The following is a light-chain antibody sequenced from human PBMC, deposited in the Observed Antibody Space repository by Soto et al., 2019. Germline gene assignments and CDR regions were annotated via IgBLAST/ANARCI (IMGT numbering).Light chain of an antibody. Sequence: QSVLTQPPSASGTPGQRVTISCSGSNSNIGSNTVNWYQQLPGTAPKLLIYYDNLRPSGVPDRISGSKSGTSASLAISGLQSDDEADYYCASWADSLNALVFGTGTKLTVL. CDR3: ASWADSLNALV. V-gene: IGLV1-44*01. J-gene: IGLJ1*01. CDR1: NSNIGSNT. CDR2: YDN.